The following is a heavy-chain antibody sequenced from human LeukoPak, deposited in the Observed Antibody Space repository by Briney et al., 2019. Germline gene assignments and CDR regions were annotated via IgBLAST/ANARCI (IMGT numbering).Heavy chain of an antibody. D-gene: IGHD2-2*02. CDR2: IYPGDSDT. Sequence: GESLKISCKGSGYSFTSYWIGWVRQMPGKGLEWMGIIYPGDSDTRYSPSFQGQVTISADKSISTAYLQWSSLKASDTAMYYRARLGYCSSTSCYTSGSLDYWGQGTLVTVSS. CDR3: ARLGYCSSTSCYTSGSLDY. V-gene: IGHV5-51*01. J-gene: IGHJ4*02. CDR1: GYSFTSYW.